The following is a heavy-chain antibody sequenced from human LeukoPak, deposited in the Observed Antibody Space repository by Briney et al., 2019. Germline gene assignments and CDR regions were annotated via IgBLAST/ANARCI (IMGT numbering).Heavy chain of an antibody. Sequence: GSSVKVSCKASGGTFSSYAISWVRQAPGQGLEWMGGIIPIFGTANYAQKFQGRVTITADESTSTAYMELSSLRPEDTAVYYCARSNCGGDCYAIDYWGQGTLVTVSS. V-gene: IGHV1-69*01. CDR1: GGTFSSYA. D-gene: IGHD2-21*02. CDR2: IIPIFGTA. CDR3: ARSNCGGDCYAIDY. J-gene: IGHJ4*02.